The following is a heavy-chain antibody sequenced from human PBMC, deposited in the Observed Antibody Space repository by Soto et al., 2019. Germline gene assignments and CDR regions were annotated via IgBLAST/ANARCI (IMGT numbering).Heavy chain of an antibody. Sequence: SETLSLTCTVSGGSISSSNWWSWVRQPPGKGLEWIGEIYHSGSTNYNPSLKSRVTISVDKSKDQFSLQLSSVTAADTALYYCARDPPLPAAMVDWGQGTLVTVSS. J-gene: IGHJ4*02. CDR1: GGSISSSNW. CDR3: ARDPPLPAAMVD. D-gene: IGHD2-2*01. CDR2: IYHSGST. V-gene: IGHV4-4*02.